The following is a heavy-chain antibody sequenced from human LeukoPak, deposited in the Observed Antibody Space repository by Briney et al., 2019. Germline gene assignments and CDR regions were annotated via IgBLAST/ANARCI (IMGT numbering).Heavy chain of an antibody. J-gene: IGHJ6*02. CDR1: GESVSSNSAA. CDR2: TYYRSKWYN. CDR3: ARGHVASPRYYYGMDV. D-gene: IGHD5-12*01. V-gene: IGHV6-1*01. Sequence: SQTLSLTCAISGESVSSNSAAWNWIRQSPSRGLEWLGRTYYRSKWYNDYAVSVKSRITINPDTSKNQFSLQLNSVTPEDTAVYYCARGHVASPRYYYGMDVWGQGTTVTVSS.